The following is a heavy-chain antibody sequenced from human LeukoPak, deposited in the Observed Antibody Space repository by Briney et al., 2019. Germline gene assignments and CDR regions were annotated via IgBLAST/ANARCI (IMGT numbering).Heavy chain of an antibody. CDR3: VRVNGDPDY. D-gene: IGHD4-17*01. CDR1: GYTFTSLD. J-gene: IGHJ4*02. CDR2: MNPNSGNT. Sequence: ASVKVSCKASGYTFTSLDINWVRQATGQGLEWVGWMNPNSGNTGCAQKFQGRVTMTRDTSTRTAYMELSSLRSEDTAVYYCVRVNGDPDYWGQGTLVTVSS. V-gene: IGHV1-8*01.